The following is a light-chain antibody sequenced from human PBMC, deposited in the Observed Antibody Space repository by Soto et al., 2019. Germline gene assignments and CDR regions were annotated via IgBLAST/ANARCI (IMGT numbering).Light chain of an antibody. Sequence: EMLMRLAPGSLCMSPGKIATLVSRASQRISSYLAWDQQKHVQAPRLLIYDASNRPTDIPARFSGSGCGTDFNLTISSLEPEDFAVYDCQQRSYWPLTFGQGTRLEIK. CDR3: QQRSYWPLT. CDR2: DAS. CDR1: QRISSY. V-gene: IGKV3-11*01. J-gene: IGKJ5*01.